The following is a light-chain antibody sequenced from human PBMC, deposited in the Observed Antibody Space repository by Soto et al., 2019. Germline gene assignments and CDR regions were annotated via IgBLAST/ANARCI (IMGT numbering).Light chain of an antibody. CDR3: QKYTRAPFT. Sequence: DIQMTQSPSSLSASVGDRVTITCRASQGIDTYLAWYQQKPGQVPKLLIYAASTLQSGVPSRFSGSGSGTDFTLTISSLQPEDVATDLCQKYTRAPFTFGPGTKVDIK. CDR2: AAS. J-gene: IGKJ3*01. V-gene: IGKV1-27*01. CDR1: QGIDTY.